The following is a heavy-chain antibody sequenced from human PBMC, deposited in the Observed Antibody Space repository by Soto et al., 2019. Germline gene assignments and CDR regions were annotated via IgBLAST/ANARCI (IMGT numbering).Heavy chain of an antibody. CDR2: ISGSGGRT. Sequence: EVQLLESGGGLVQPGGSLRLSCAASGFTFSTYVMSWVRQAPGKGVEWVSGISGSGGRTFQADSVKGRFTISRDDSKNTLYLQMNSLRAEDTAVYYCAKGVSGGYCFDYWGQGTLVTVSS. CDR1: GFTFSTYV. D-gene: IGHD2-15*01. J-gene: IGHJ4*02. CDR3: AKGVSGGYCFDY. V-gene: IGHV3-23*01.